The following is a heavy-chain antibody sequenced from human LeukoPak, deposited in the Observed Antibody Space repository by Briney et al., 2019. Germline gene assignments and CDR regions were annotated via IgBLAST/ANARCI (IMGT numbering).Heavy chain of an antibody. D-gene: IGHD2-8*01. V-gene: IGHV4-38-2*02. CDR2: IYHSGNT. CDR1: GYSISSAYY. Sequence: SETLSLTCSVSGYSISSAYYWGWIRQPPGKGLEWIGTIYHSGNTYYNPSLKSRVTISVDTSKNQLSLKLSSVTAADTAVYYCALMSYYYYNMDVWGKGTTVTVSS. CDR3: ALMSYYYYNMDV. J-gene: IGHJ6*03.